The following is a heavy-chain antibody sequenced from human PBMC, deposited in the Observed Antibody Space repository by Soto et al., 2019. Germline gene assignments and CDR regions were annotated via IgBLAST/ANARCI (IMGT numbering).Heavy chain of an antibody. D-gene: IGHD3-9*01. CDR3: AVDYDILTGYPYYYYGMDV. CDR1: GFTFSDYY. Sequence: GGSLRLSCATSGFTFSDYYMTWIRQAPGKGLEWVSAISGSGGSTYYADSVKGRFTISRDNSKNTLYLQMNSLRAEDTAVYYCAVDYDILTGYPYYYYGMDVWGQGTTVTVSS. CDR2: ISGSGGST. V-gene: IGHV3-23*01. J-gene: IGHJ6*02.